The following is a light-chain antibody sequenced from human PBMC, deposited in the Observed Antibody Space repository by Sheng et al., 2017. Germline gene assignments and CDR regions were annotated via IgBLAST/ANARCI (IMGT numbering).Light chain of an antibody. Sequence: EIVMTQSPATLSVSPGERATLSCRASQSVSSKLAWYQQKPGQAPRLLIFGASSRGTGIPARFSGSGSGTEFTLTISSLQSEDFAVYYCQQYNDWPMYTFGQGTKLETK. CDR3: QQYNDWPMYT. CDR2: GAS. CDR1: QSVSSK. V-gene: IGKV3-15*01. J-gene: IGKJ2*01.